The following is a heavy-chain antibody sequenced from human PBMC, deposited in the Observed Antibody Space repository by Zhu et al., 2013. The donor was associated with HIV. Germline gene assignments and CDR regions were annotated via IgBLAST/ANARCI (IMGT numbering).Heavy chain of an antibody. CDR3: ARGDVYTSSSLAY. J-gene: IGHJ4*02. CDR2: IKGDGSSI. D-gene: IGHD6-6*01. V-gene: IGHV3-74*01. CDR1: GFTFRTYW. Sequence: EVQLVESGGGLVQPGGSLRLSCAASGFTFRTYWMHWVRQAPGRGLVWVSRIKGDGSSISYADSVKGRFTISRDNAKNTLYLQMNSLRAEDTAVYYCARGDVYTSSSLAYWGQGTLVTVSS.